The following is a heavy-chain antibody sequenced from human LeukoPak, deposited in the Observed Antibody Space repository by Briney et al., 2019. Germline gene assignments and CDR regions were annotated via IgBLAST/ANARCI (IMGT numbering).Heavy chain of an antibody. V-gene: IGHV4-59*01. D-gene: IGHD3-10*01. CDR2: LHYCGST. CDR3: ARDFRPGVPYYYGSGFWFDP. J-gene: IGHJ5*02. CDR1: GCPISYYY. Sequence: SEALLLAFTVPGCPISYYYWTWSRQPPGRVQEMDGYLHYCGSTSSNASLKSHHTQSVDTSKNQFSLKLSSVTAADTAVYYCARDFRPGVPYYYGSGFWFDPWGQGTLVTVSS.